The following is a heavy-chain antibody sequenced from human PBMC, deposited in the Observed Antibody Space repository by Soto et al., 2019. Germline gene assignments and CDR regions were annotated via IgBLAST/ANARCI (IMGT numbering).Heavy chain of an antibody. D-gene: IGHD4-17*01. V-gene: IGHV1-18*01. CDR1: GYTFTSYG. J-gene: IGHJ4*02. CDR3: AGDGGYGDYPSLFDY. Sequence: QVQLVQSGAEVKKPGASVKVSCKASGYTFTSYGITWVRQAPGQGLEWMGWISAYNGNTNYAQKLQGRVTMTTDTSTRTAYMELRSLRSDDTAVYYCAGDGGYGDYPSLFDYWGQGTLVTVSS. CDR2: ISAYNGNT.